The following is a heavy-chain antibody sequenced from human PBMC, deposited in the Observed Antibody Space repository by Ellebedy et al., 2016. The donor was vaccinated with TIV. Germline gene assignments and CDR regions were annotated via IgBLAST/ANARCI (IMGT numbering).Heavy chain of an antibody. CDR1: GFSFRSYW. Sequence: GESLKISCAATGFSFRSYWMSWVRQAPGKGLAWVANIYQDGSVQYYLDSLKGRFTISRDNAINSLFLQMNSLRAGDTAVYYCARRGSYGDYAVQVNSWFDRWGRGTLVTVSS. J-gene: IGHJ5*02. D-gene: IGHD4-17*01. CDR3: ARRGSYGDYAVQVNSWFDR. V-gene: IGHV3-7*01. CDR2: IYQDGSVQ.